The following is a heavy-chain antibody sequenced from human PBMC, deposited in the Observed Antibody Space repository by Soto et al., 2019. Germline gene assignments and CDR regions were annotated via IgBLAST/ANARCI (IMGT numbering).Heavy chain of an antibody. D-gene: IGHD2-15*01. CDR3: TTDRGYCSGGSCYSDWYFDL. Sequence: EVQLVESGGGLVKPGGSLRLSCAASGFTFSNAWMSWVRQAPGKGLEWVGRIKSKTDGGTTDYAAPVKGRFTISKDDSKNTLYLQMNSPKTEETAVYYCTTDRGYCSGGSCYSDWYFDLWGRGTLVTVSS. J-gene: IGHJ2*01. V-gene: IGHV3-15*01. CDR2: IKSKTDGGTT. CDR1: GFTFSNAW.